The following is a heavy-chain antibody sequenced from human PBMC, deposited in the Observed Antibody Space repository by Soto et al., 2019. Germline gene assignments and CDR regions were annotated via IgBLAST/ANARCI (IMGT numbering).Heavy chain of an antibody. CDR3: ARDYDFWSGPRRHFDP. J-gene: IGHJ5*02. D-gene: IGHD3-3*01. Sequence: QVQLVQSGAEVKKPGSSVKVSCKASGGTFSSYTISWVRQAPGQGLEWMGRIIPILGIANYAQKFQVRVTISADKSTSTAYMELSSVRSEDTAVYYCARDYDFWSGPRRHFDPWGQGTLVTVSS. V-gene: IGHV1-69*08. CDR1: GGTFSSYT. CDR2: IIPILGIA.